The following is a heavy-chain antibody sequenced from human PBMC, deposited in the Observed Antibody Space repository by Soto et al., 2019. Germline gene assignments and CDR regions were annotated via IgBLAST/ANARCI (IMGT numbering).Heavy chain of an antibody. D-gene: IGHD5-12*01. CDR1: GGSISSYY. Sequence: QVQLQESGPGLVKPSETLSLTCTVSGGSISSYYWSWIRQPPGKGLEWIGYIYYSGSTNYNPSLKSRVTISVDTSKNQFSLKLSSVTAADTAVYYCASNSGYDPYAFDIWGQGTMVTVSS. V-gene: IGHV4-59*08. J-gene: IGHJ3*02. CDR2: IYYSGST. CDR3: ASNSGYDPYAFDI.